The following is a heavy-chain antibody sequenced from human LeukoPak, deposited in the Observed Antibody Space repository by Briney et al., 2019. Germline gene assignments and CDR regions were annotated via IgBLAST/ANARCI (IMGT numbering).Heavy chain of an antibody. CDR3: AGDGRHYYGSENYYSKDAFDI. CDR1: RFIFSSYA. Sequence: GWSLRLSCAASRFIFSSYAMNWVRQAPAKGLAGVSYISHTGSANSYADSVKGRFTISRDNAKNSLFLQMNSLRAEDTAVYYCAGDGRHYYGSENYYSKDAFDIWGQGTMVTVSS. V-gene: IGHV3-48*03. D-gene: IGHD3-10*01. CDR2: ISHTGSAN. J-gene: IGHJ3*02.